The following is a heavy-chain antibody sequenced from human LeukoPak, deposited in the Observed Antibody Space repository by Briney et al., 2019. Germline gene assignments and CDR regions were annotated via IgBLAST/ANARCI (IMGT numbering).Heavy chain of an antibody. CDR1: GGSISSDGYS. J-gene: IGHJ4*02. V-gene: IGHV4-30-2*06. CDR2: IYHSGST. Sequence: PSETLSLTCAVSGGSISSDGYSWSWIRQSPGKGLEWIGYIYHSGSTYYNPSLKGRVTISVDRSKSQFSLKLSSVTAADTAVYYCAREVVTQGVDYWGQGTLVTVSS. D-gene: IGHD4-23*01. CDR3: AREVVTQGVDY.